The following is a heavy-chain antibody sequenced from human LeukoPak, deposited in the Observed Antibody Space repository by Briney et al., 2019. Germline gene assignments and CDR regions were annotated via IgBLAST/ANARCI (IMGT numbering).Heavy chain of an antibody. D-gene: IGHD2-15*01. CDR1: GFTFSSYG. J-gene: IGHJ4*02. CDR2: IWYDGSNK. Sequence: PWGTLRLSCAASGFTFSSYGMHWVRKAPGKGQELVSVIWYDGSNKYYADSVKGRFTISRDNSKNTLYLQMNSLRAEDTAVYYCASPNCSGGSCYFDYWGQGTLVTVSS. CDR3: ASPNCSGGSCYFDY. V-gene: IGHV3-33*01.